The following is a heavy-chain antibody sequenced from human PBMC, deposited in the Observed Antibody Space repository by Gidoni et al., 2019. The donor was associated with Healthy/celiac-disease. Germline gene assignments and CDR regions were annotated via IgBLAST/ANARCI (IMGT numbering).Heavy chain of an antibody. CDR1: GFTFSNAW. Sequence: EVQLVESGGGLVKPGGSLRLSCAASGFTFSNAWMNWVRQAPGKGLEGVGRIKSKTDGGTTDYAAPVKGRFTISRDDSKNTLYLQMNSLKTEDTAVYYCTTDPYYYGSGSYYNYFGIFYYMDVWGKGTTVTVSS. CDR3: TTDPYYYGSGSYYNYFGIFYYMDV. CDR2: IKSKTDGGTT. D-gene: IGHD3-10*01. V-gene: IGHV3-15*07. J-gene: IGHJ6*03.